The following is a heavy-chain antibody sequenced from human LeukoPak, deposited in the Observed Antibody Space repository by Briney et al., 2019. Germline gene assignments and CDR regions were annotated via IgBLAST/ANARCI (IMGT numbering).Heavy chain of an antibody. V-gene: IGHV3-11*04. J-gene: IGHJ4*02. CDR2: ISSSGSTI. D-gene: IGHD6-6*01. Sequence: GGSLRLSCAASGFTFSDYYMSWIRQAPGKGPEWVSYISSSGSTIYYADSVKGRFTISRDNAKNSLYLQMNSLRAEDTAVYYCARERVEYREPLFDYWGQGTLVTVSS. CDR3: ARERVEYREPLFDY. CDR1: GFTFSDYY.